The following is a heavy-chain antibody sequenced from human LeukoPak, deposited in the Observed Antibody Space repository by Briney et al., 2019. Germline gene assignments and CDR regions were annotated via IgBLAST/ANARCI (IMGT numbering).Heavy chain of an antibody. CDR1: GGSFSGYY. D-gene: IGHD6-13*01. V-gene: IGHV4-34*01. J-gene: IGHJ4*02. CDR3: ARHANAYSSSWFDY. Sequence: SETLSLTCAVYGGSFSGYYWSWIRQPPGKGLEWIGEINHSGSTNYNPSLKSRVTISVDTSKNQFSLKLSSVTAADTAVYYCARHANAYSSSWFDYWGQGTLVTVSS. CDR2: INHSGST.